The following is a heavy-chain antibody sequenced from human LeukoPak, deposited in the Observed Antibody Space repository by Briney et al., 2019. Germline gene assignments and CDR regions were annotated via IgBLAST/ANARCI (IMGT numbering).Heavy chain of an antibody. CDR2: IYTSGST. CDR3: ARDLFPMVSVDYYYFHF. D-gene: IGHD4-11*01. CDR1: GGSISSYY. J-gene: IGHJ4*02. Sequence: SETLSLTCTVSGGSISSYYWSWIRQPAGKGLEWIGRIYTSGSTNYNPSLKSRVTMSVDTSKNQFSLKLSSVTAADTAVYYCARDLFPMVSVDYYYFHFWGQGTLVTVSS. V-gene: IGHV4-4*07.